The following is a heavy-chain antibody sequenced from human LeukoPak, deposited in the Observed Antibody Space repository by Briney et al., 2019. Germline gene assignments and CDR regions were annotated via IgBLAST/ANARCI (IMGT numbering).Heavy chain of an antibody. J-gene: IGHJ4*02. Sequence: PSQTLSLTCSVSGGSISSGGYYWSWIRQYPGKGLEWIGYIYYSGGTYSNPSLKSRLTISVDTSKNQFSLNLNSVTAADTAVYYCARCSDSGAYYSIDYWGQGTLVTV. CDR3: ARCSDSGAYYSIDY. D-gene: IGHD3-22*01. V-gene: IGHV4-31*03. CDR2: IYYSGGT. CDR1: GGSISSGGYY.